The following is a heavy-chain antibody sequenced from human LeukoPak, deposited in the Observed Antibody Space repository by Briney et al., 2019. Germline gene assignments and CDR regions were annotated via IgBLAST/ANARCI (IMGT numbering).Heavy chain of an antibody. J-gene: IGHJ4*02. CDR2: IIPIFGTA. CDR1: GGTFSSYA. CDR3: ARDPALATGDY. Sequence: PVKVSCKASGGTFSSYAISWVRQAPGQGLEWMGGIIPIFGTANYAQKFQGRVTITTDESTSTAYMELSSLRSDDTAVYYCARDPALATGDYWGQGTLVTVSS. V-gene: IGHV1-69*05.